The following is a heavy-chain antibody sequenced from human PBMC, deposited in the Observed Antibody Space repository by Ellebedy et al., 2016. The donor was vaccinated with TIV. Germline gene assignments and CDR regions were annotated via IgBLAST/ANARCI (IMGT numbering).Heavy chain of an antibody. CDR3: ARGGVGVIGVIDY. J-gene: IGHJ4*02. CDR2: INPNNGGT. Sequence: ASVKVSCKASGYTFTSYYMHWVRQAPGQGLEWMGWINPNNGGTHYAQKFQGRVTLTRDTSISTAYMELSRVTSDDTAIYYCARGGVGVIGVIDYWGQGAPVTVSS. V-gene: IGHV1-2*02. D-gene: IGHD3-10*01. CDR1: GYTFTSYY.